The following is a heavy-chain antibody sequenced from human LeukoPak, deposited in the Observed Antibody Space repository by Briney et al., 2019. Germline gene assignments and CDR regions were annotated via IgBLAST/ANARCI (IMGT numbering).Heavy chain of an antibody. V-gene: IGHV3-23*01. CDR2: ISVNGDDT. J-gene: IGHJ3*02. CDR3: AKDWRDYGDFHAFDM. CDR1: GFTFRIYA. Sequence: PGGSLRLSCAASGFTFRIYAMNWVRQAPGKGLEWVSSISVNGDDTYYADSVKGRFTISRVNSKNTLYLQMNSLRAEDTAMYYCAKDWRDYGDFHAFDMWGQGTMVTVSS. D-gene: IGHD4-17*01.